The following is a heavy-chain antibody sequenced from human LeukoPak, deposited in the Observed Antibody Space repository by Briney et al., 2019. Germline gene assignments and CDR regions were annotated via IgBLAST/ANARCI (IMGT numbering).Heavy chain of an antibody. J-gene: IGHJ3*01. Sequence: SGTLSLTCAVSGGSISSSNWWSWVRQPPGEGLEWIGRIYTSGSTNYNPSLKSRVTISVDTSKDQFSLKLSSVTAADTAVYYCAVSTTVVDDAFDFWGQGAMVTVSS. CDR1: GGSISSSNW. CDR3: AVSTTVVDDAFDF. CDR2: IYTSGST. D-gene: IGHD4-23*01. V-gene: IGHV4-4*02.